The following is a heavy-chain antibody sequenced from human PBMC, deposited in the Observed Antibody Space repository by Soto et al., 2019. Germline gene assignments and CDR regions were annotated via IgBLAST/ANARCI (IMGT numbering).Heavy chain of an antibody. V-gene: IGHV4-39*01. D-gene: IGHD6-25*01. CDR1: GGSISSSDFY. CDR3: AVVDSTGNWFDP. CDR2: MYYSGTT. Sequence: SETLSLTCTVSGGSISSSDFYWGWLRQTPGKGLEFIGSMYYSGTTYYNPSLKSRVTISVDTSKNQFTLKLVSVSAADTAVYYCAVVDSTGNWFDPWGEGALVTVSS. J-gene: IGHJ5*02.